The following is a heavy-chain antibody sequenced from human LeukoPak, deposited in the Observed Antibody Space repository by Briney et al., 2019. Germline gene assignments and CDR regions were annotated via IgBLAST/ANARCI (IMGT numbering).Heavy chain of an antibody. J-gene: IGHJ4*02. D-gene: IGHD1-26*01. V-gene: IGHV3-48*02. Sequence: PAGTLRLSCIASGFTFSAYSMQWVRQAPGKGLEYISYVSSGGSVMYYADSVKGRFTISRDNAKKSVYLQMNSLRDEDTAIYYCVRAPDGGYDYWGQGALVTVSS. CDR2: VSSGGSVM. CDR3: VRAPDGGYDY. CDR1: GFTFSAYS.